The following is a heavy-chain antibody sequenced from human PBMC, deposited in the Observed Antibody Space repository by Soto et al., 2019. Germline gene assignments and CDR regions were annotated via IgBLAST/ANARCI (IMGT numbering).Heavy chain of an antibody. Sequence: SETLSLTCTVSGGSISSYYWSWIRQPPGKGLEWIGYIYYSGSTNYNPSLKSRVTISVDTSKNQFSLKLSSATAADTAVYYCARVKVRSSSSWYRDYYYYGMDVWGQGTTVTVSS. CDR1: GGSISSYY. CDR3: ARVKVRSSSSWYRDYYYYGMDV. D-gene: IGHD6-13*01. CDR2: IYYSGST. J-gene: IGHJ6*02. V-gene: IGHV4-59*01.